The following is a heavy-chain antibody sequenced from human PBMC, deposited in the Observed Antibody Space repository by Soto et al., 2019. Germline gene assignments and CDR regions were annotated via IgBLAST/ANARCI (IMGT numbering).Heavy chain of an antibody. D-gene: IGHD4-17*01. J-gene: IGHJ4*02. CDR1: GFTFSNSA. CDR3: AKLYDYGDPALNY. Sequence: EVQLLESGGGLVRPGGSLRLSCAASGFTFSNSAMNWVRQAPGKGLEWVSLISGSGGSTYYADSVKGRFTISRDNSKNTLYLQMNSLRAEDTAVYYCAKLYDYGDPALNYWGQGTLVTVSS. CDR2: ISGSGGST. V-gene: IGHV3-23*01.